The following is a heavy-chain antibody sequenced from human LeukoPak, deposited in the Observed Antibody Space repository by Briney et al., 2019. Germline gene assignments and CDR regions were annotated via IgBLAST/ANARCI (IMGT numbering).Heavy chain of an antibody. CDR3: AKEVGGAKPWLQDY. CDR1: GFTFSSHA. J-gene: IGHJ4*02. V-gene: IGHV3-23*01. Sequence: GGSLRLSCAASGFTFSSHAMSWVRQAPGKGLEWVSAISGSGGSTYYADSVKGRFTIPRDNSKNTLYLQMNSLRAEDTAVYYCAKEVGGAKPWLQDYWGQGTLVTVSP. CDR2: ISGSGGST. D-gene: IGHD5-24*01.